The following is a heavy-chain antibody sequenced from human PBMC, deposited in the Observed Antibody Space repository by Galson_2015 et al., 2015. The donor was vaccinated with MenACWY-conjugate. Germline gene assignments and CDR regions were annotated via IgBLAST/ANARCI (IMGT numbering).Heavy chain of an antibody. Sequence: SVKVSCKASRYTFSTYAMHWVRQAPGQRLEWMGWINPGNGATKYSQRFQGRVTFTWDTSAPTAYMDLSSLRSEDTAIYYCARDAEAQYSSGPSHYWGQGTLVTVSS. J-gene: IGHJ4*02. CDR3: ARDAEAQYSSGPSHY. CDR1: RYTFSTYA. V-gene: IGHV1-3*01. D-gene: IGHD6-19*01. CDR2: INPGNGAT.